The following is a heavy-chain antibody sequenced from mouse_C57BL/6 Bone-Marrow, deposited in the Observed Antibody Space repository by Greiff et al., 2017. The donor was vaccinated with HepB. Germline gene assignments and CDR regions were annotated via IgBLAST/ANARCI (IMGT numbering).Heavy chain of an antibody. Sequence: EVMFVESGGGLVQPGGSLSLSCAASGFTFTDYYMSWVRQPPGKALEWLGFIRNKANGYTTEYSASVKGRFTISRDNSQSILYLQMNALRAEDSATYYCARYYGSSPLYFDYWGQGTTLTVSS. CDR1: GFTFTDYY. J-gene: IGHJ2*01. V-gene: IGHV7-3*01. CDR2: IRNKANGYTT. D-gene: IGHD1-1*01. CDR3: ARYYGSSPLYFDY.